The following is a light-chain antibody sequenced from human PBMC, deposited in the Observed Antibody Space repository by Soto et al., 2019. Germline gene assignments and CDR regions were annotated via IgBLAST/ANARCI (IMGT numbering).Light chain of an antibody. J-gene: IGKJ4*01. CDR3: QQLNSYPLT. CDR1: QGIKNY. V-gene: IGKV1-9*01. Sequence: DIQLTQSPSFLSASIGDRVTITCRASQGIKNYLAWYQQKPGIAPKLLIYAASTLQSGVPSRFSGSGSGTEFSLTISSLQPEDFATYYCQQLNSYPLTFGGGTKVDIK. CDR2: AAS.